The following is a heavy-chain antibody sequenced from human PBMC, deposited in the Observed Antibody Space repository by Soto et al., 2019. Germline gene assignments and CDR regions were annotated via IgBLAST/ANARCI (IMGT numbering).Heavy chain of an antibody. CDR2: IYYSGST. J-gene: IGHJ4*02. V-gene: IGHV4-59*01. D-gene: IGHD3-9*01. CDR3: ARGRAYYDILTGYYFDY. Sequence: SETLSLTCTVSGGSISSYYWSWIRQPPGKGLEWIGYIYYSGSTNYNPSLKSRVTISVDTSKNQFSLKLSSVTAADTAVYYCARGRAYYDILTGYYFDYWGQGTLVTVSS. CDR1: GGSISSYY.